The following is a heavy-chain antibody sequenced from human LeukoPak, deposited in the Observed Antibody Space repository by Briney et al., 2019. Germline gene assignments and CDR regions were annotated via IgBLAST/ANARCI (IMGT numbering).Heavy chain of an antibody. V-gene: IGHV3-30*02. CDR1: GFTFSSYG. CDR2: IRYDGSNK. D-gene: IGHD3-22*01. Sequence: AGSLRLSCAASGFTFSSYGMHWVRQAPGKGLEWVAFIRYDGSNKYYADSVKGRFTISRDNSKNTLYLQMNSLRAEDTAVYYCARAGPPDYYDSSGHYGYTVDYWGQGSLVTVSS. CDR3: ARAGPPDYYDSSGHYGYTVDY. J-gene: IGHJ4*02.